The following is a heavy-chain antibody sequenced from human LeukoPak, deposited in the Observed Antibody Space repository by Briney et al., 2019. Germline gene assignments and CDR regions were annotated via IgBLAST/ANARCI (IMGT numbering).Heavy chain of an antibody. CDR2: ISGSGVST. J-gene: IGHJ4*02. CDR3: AKDLNNSPY. D-gene: IGHD2-21*01. CDR1: GFTFSSFA. Sequence: GSLRLSCAASGFTFSSFAMSWVRQPPGKGLEWVSGISGSGVSTYYADSVKGRFTISRDNSKNTLFLQVNSLRAEDTAVYFCAKDLNNSPYWGQGTLVTVSS. V-gene: IGHV3-23*01.